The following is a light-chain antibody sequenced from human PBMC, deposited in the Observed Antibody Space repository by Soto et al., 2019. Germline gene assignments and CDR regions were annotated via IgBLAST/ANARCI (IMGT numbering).Light chain of an antibody. Sequence: QLVLTQPPSVSGAPGQRVTISCTGSSSNIGAGYDVHWYHQLPGTAPKLLIYGNSNRPSGVPDRFSGSKSGTSASLAITGLQAEDEADYYCQSYDSSLSGWVFGGGTKLTVL. CDR3: QSYDSSLSGWV. V-gene: IGLV1-40*01. CDR2: GNS. J-gene: IGLJ3*02. CDR1: SSNIGAGYD.